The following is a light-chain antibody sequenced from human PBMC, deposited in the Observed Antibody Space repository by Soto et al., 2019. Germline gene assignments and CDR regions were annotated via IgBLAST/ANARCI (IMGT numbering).Light chain of an antibody. CDR3: ISYTTSVTYV. CDR1: SSDVGGYNY. Sequence: QSVLTQPASVSGSPGQSITLSCTGTSSDVGGYNYVSWYQQHPGKAPKLMISGVSNRPSGVSNRFSGSKSGNTASLTISGLQTEDEADYYCISYTTSVTYVFGTGTKLTVL. CDR2: GVS. J-gene: IGLJ1*01. V-gene: IGLV2-14*01.